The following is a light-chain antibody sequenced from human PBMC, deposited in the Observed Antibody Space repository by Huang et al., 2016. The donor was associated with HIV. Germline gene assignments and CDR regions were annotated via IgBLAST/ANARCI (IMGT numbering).Light chain of an antibody. V-gene: IGKV3-15*01. CDR1: QSVSSN. CDR2: GMS. J-gene: IGKJ2*01. CDR3: QQYNARPPFT. Sequence: EVVLTQSPATLSVSPGERATLSGRASQSVSSNLAWYQQRPGQAPRLLIYGMSQRASGVPARFSGSGSGTDFTLTISSLQSDDFGVYYCQQYNARPPFTFGQGTKVEIQ.